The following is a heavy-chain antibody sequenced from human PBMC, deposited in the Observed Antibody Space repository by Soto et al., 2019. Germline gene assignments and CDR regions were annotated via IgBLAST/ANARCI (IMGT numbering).Heavy chain of an antibody. Sequence: SETLSLTCAVYGGSFTGNYRSWIRQPPGKGLEWIGEVNDSGSTNFNPSLKSRVTISVDTSKKQFTLKLTSVTAADTAVYYCARVEGYYDILTGLTRDYGMDVWGQGTTVTVSS. CDR1: GGSFTGNY. D-gene: IGHD3-9*01. V-gene: IGHV4-34*01. CDR3: ARVEGYYDILTGLTRDYGMDV. CDR2: VNDSGST. J-gene: IGHJ6*02.